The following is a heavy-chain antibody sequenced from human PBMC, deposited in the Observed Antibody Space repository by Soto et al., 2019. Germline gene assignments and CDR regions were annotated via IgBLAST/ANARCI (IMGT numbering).Heavy chain of an antibody. CDR1: GGSISSYY. CDR2: IYYSGST. V-gene: IGHV4-59*01. D-gene: IGHD1-1*01. CDR3: ASKTGSGWFDP. Sequence: SETLSLTCTVSGGSISSYYWSWIRQPPGKGLEWIGYIYYSGSTNYNPSLKSRVTISVDTSKNQFSLKLSSVTAADTAVYYCASKTGSGWFDPWGQGTLVTVSS. J-gene: IGHJ5*02.